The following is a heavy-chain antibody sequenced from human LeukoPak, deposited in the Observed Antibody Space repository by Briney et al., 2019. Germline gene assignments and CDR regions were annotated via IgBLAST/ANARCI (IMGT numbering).Heavy chain of an antibody. CDR3: ARGQNKCLGH. CDR2: INPSGGGT. J-gene: IGHJ4*02. Sequence: ASLKVSCKASGYTFTNYFMHWVRQAPGQGLEWMGVINPSGGGTTYAQRFQGRVTMTRDTSTSTVHMELSSLRSEDTAVYYCARGQNKCLGHWGQGTLVTVS. V-gene: IGHV1-46*01. CDR1: GYTFTNYF. D-gene: IGHD2/OR15-2a*01.